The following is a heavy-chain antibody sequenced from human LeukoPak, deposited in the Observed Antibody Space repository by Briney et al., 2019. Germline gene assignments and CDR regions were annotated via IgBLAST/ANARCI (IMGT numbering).Heavy chain of an antibody. CDR2: IKQDGSEK. D-gene: IGHD3-9*01. Sequence: GGSLRLSCAASGFTFSLYRMNWVRRAPGKGLEWVANIKQDGSEKNYVDSVKGRFTISRDNAKNSLYLQMNNLRVKDTAMYYCAGGTGFIIKDWGQGTLVTVSS. CDR1: GFTFSLYR. V-gene: IGHV3-7*03. J-gene: IGHJ4*02. CDR3: AGGTGFIIKD.